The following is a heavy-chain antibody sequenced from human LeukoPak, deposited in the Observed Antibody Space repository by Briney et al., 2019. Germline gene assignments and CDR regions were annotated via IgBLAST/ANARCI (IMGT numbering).Heavy chain of an antibody. CDR3: ARELPAYGGYDGSGYLDY. J-gene: IGHJ4*02. CDR1: GFTFSSYE. D-gene: IGHD3-22*01. V-gene: IGHV3-48*03. CDR2: ISSSGSII. Sequence: GGSLRLSCAASGFTFSSYEMNWVRQAPGKGLEWVSYISSSGSIIYYVDSVKGRFTISRDNAKNSLYLQMNSLRAEDTAVYYCARELPAYGGYDGSGYLDYWGQGTLVTVSS.